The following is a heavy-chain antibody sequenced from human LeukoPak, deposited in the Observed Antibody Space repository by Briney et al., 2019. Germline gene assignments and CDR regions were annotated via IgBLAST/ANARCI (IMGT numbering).Heavy chain of an antibody. D-gene: IGHD4-17*01. CDR1: GGSISNYY. Sequence: SETLSLTCTLSGGSISNYYWSWIRQPPEKGLEWIGYIYYSGSTNYNPSLKSRLTISVDTSKNQFSLKLSSVTAADTAVYYCARSYGDYITGAYAFDVWGQGTMVTVSS. CDR2: IYYSGST. V-gene: IGHV4-59*08. CDR3: ARSYGDYITGAYAFDV. J-gene: IGHJ3*01.